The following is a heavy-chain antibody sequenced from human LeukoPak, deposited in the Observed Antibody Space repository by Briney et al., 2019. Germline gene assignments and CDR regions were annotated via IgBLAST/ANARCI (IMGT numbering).Heavy chain of an antibody. Sequence: GGSLRLSCTASGFTFGDYAMSWVRQAPGKGLEWVGFIRSKAYGGTTEYAASVKGRFTISRDDSKSIACLQMNSLKTEDTAVYYCTSVVVVAATRADYWGQGTLVTVSS. CDR1: GFTFGDYA. CDR3: TSVVVVAATRADY. D-gene: IGHD2-15*01. CDR2: IRSKAYGGTT. V-gene: IGHV3-49*04. J-gene: IGHJ4*02.